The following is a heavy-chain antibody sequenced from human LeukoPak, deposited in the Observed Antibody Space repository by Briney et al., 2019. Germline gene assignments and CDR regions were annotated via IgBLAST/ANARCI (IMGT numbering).Heavy chain of an antibody. J-gene: IGHJ4*02. Sequence: GGSLRLSCAASGFTFSSYSMNWVRQAPGKGLEWVSSISSSSSYIYYADSVKGRFTISRDNAKNSLYLQMNSLRAEDTAVYYCARSYGDYDGPDYWGQGTLVTVSS. CDR2: ISSSSSYI. D-gene: IGHD4-17*01. CDR1: GFTFSSYS. CDR3: ARSYGDYDGPDY. V-gene: IGHV3-21*01.